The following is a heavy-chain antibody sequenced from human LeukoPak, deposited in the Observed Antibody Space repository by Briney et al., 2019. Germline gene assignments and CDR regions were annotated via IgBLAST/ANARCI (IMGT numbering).Heavy chain of an antibody. D-gene: IGHD2-8*01. CDR1: GYSFTNYG. V-gene: IGHV1-18*01. J-gene: IGHJ4*02. CDR2: INANNGNT. CDR3: ARAAPRDCTNGICWVDY. Sequence: GASLKVSCKGSGYSFTNYGFTWVRQAPGQGLEWMGWINANNGNTNYAQRLQGRVTMTIDTSTNTAYMELRSLRSDDTAVYYCARAAPRDCTNGICWVDYWGQGTLVTVSS.